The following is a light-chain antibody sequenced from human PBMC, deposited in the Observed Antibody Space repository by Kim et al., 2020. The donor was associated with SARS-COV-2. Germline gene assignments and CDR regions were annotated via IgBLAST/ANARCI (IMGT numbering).Light chain of an antibody. CDR2: QDS. CDR1: KLGDKY. Sequence: ETQGQTASITGSGDKLGDKYACWYQQKPGQSPVLVIYQDSKRPSGIPERFSGSNSGNTATLTISGTQAMDEADYYCQAWDSSTVVFGGGTQLTVL. J-gene: IGLJ2*01. CDR3: QAWDSSTVV. V-gene: IGLV3-1*01.